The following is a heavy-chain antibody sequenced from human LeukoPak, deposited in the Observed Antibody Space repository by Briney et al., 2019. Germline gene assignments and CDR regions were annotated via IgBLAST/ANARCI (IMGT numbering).Heavy chain of an antibody. D-gene: IGHD1-1*01. CDR1: SFPSSAYA. CDR3: ATDPQITNWYDYFDF. J-gene: IGHJ4*02. Sequence: GGSLSFSCEASSFPSSAYALSWFRQAPGKGLNWVSGISSSGGSTYYADSVKGRFTISRDNSKNTLYLHMNSLRAEDTAVYYCATDPQITNWYDYFDFWGQGTLVTVSS. CDR2: ISSSGGST. V-gene: IGHV3-23*01.